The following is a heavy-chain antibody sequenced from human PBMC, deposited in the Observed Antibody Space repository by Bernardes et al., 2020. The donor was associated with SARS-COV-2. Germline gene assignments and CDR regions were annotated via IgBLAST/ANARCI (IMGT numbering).Heavy chain of an antibody. J-gene: IGHJ6*02. CDR3: ARDNFIAAAGTSRYYYYYGMDV. Sequence: ASVKVSCKASGYTFTSYAMHWVRKAPGHRLEWMGWINAGNGNTKYSQKFQGRVTISVDTSKNQFSLKLSSVTAADTAVYYCARDNFIAAAGTSRYYYYYGMDVWGQGTTVTVSS. D-gene: IGHD6-13*01. CDR1: GYTFTSYA. V-gene: IGHV1-3*01. CDR2: INAGNGNT.